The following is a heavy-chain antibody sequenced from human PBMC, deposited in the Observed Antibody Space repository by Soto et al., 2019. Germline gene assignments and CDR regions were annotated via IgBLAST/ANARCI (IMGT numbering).Heavy chain of an antibody. CDR3: ARHGGDSGYVSTLYYYYYGMDF. J-gene: IGHJ6*02. CDR1: GGTFSSYA. V-gene: IGHV1-69*06. D-gene: IGHD5-12*01. Sequence: SVKVSCKASGGTFSSYAISWVRQAPGQGLEWMGGIIPIFGTANYAQKFQGRVTITADKSTSTAYMELSSLRSEDTAVYYCARHGGDSGYVSTLYYYYYGMDFSGQGPTVTVSS. CDR2: IIPIFGTA.